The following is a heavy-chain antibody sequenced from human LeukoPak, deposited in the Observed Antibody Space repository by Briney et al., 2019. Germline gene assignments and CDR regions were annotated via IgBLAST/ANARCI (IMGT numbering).Heavy chain of an antibody. V-gene: IGHV3-49*04. CDR1: GFTFGDYA. D-gene: IGHD1-26*01. Sequence: GGSLRLSCTASGFTFGDYAMSWVRQAPGKGLEWVGFIRSKAYGGTTEYAASVKGRFTISRDDSKSIAYLQMNSLKTEDTAVYYCAPGGSYFDYWGQGTLVTVSS. J-gene: IGHJ4*02. CDR2: IRSKAYGGTT. CDR3: APGGSYFDY.